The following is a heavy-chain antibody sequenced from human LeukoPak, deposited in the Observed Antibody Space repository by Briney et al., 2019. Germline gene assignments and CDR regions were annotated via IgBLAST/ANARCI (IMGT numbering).Heavy chain of an antibody. CDR3: ARVRDSSGYPAASSY. CDR1: GFTVSSNY. J-gene: IGHJ4*02. V-gene: IGHV3-66*01. D-gene: IGHD3-22*01. CDR2: IYSGGST. Sequence: GGSLRLSCAASGFTVSSNYMSWVRQAREKRLEWVSVIYSGGSTYYTDSVKGRFTISRDNSKNTLYLQMNSLRAEDTAVYYCARVRDSSGYPAASSYWGQGTLVTVSS.